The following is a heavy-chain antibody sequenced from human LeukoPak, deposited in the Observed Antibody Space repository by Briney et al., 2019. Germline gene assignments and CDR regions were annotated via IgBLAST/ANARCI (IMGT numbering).Heavy chain of an antibody. Sequence: GGSLRLSCAASGFTLSSYAMSWVRQAPGKGLEWVSAISGSGGSTYYADSVKGRFTISRDNSKNTLYLQMNSLRAEDTAVYYCATLGSGWYWSFFDYWGQGTLVTVSS. J-gene: IGHJ4*02. CDR1: GFTLSSYA. CDR3: ATLGSGWYWSFFDY. D-gene: IGHD6-19*01. CDR2: ISGSGGST. V-gene: IGHV3-23*01.